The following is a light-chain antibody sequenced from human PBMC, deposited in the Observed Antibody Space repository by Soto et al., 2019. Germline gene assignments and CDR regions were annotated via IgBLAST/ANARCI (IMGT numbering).Light chain of an antibody. Sequence: DIQMTQSPSSLSASIGDSVSITCRASQDISNYLAWFQQKPGKAPKSLISAASSLYSGVPSKFSGSGSGTDFTLTINNLQPEDVATYSCQQYGDYAITGGEGTRLEIK. CDR1: QDISNY. V-gene: IGKV1-16*02. CDR2: AAS. J-gene: IGKJ5*01. CDR3: QQYGDYAIT.